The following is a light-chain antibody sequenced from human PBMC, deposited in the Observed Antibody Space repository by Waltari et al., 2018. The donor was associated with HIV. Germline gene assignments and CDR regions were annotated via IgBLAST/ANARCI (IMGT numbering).Light chain of an antibody. Sequence: QAALTQPASVSGSPGQSITISCTGTSSDVGNYNLVSWYQQHPGKAPKLIIYEAIKRPSGVSDLISGSKSAITASLTISGLQADDEADYFCSSYGGSSIWLFGGGTKLTVL. CDR3: SSYGGSSIWL. CDR2: EAI. CDR1: SSDVGNYNL. J-gene: IGLJ2*01. V-gene: IGLV2-23*01.